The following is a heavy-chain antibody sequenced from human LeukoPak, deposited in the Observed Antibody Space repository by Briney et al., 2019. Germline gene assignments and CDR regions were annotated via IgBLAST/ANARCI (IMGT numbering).Heavy chain of an antibody. Sequence: VSVKVSCKASGYTFSNYYIHWVRQAPGQGLEWMGIINPSGGGTSYSQKFQGRVTMTRDTSTSTVYMELSSLRSEDTAVYYCARYNGDLTGGFDYWGQGTLVTVSS. V-gene: IGHV1-46*01. CDR3: ARYNGDLTGGFDY. J-gene: IGHJ4*02. CDR2: INPSGGGT. D-gene: IGHD4-17*01. CDR1: GYTFSNYY.